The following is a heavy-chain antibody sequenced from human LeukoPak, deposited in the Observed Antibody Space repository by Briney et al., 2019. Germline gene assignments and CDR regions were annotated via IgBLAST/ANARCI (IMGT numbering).Heavy chain of an antibody. CDR3: ARHAAFADYQSHLTHFDY. CDR2: IYYSGST. J-gene: IGHJ4*02. D-gene: IGHD4/OR15-4a*01. CDR1: GVSITSYY. V-gene: IGHV4-59*08. Sequence: SETLSLTCAVSGVSITSYYWSWIRQPPGKGLEWIGYIYYSGSTNYNPSLKSRVTISVDTSKNQFSLRLSSVTAADTALYYCARHAAFADYQSHLTHFDYWGQGTLGTVSS.